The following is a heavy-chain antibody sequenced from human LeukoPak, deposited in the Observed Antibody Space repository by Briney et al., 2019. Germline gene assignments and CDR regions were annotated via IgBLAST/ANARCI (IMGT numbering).Heavy chain of an antibody. CDR3: ARDSRPIRYFDWLSPSPFDY. CDR2: ISSSSSYI. V-gene: IGHV3-21*01. Sequence: GSLRLSCAASGFTFSSYSMNWVRRAPGKGLEWVSSISSSSSYIYYADSVKGRFTISRDNAKNSLYLQMNSLRAEDAAVYYCARDSRPIRYFDWLSPSPFDYWGQGTLVTVSS. D-gene: IGHD3-9*01. J-gene: IGHJ4*02. CDR1: GFTFSSYS.